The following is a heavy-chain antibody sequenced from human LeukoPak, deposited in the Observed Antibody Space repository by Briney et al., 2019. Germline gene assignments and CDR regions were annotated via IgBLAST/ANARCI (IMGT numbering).Heavy chain of an antibody. Sequence: GGSLRLSCAASAFTFSSYGMHWVRQAPGKGLEWVAYIQYDRTNEQYAHSVKGRFRISRDNSNNILYLQMNSLRTEDTAVYYCAKEGYSRGYYSYYYMDVWGKGTTVTVSS. J-gene: IGHJ6*03. CDR2: IQYDRTNE. D-gene: IGHD6-13*01. V-gene: IGHV3-30*02. CDR3: AKEGYSRGYYSYYYMDV. CDR1: AFTFSSYG.